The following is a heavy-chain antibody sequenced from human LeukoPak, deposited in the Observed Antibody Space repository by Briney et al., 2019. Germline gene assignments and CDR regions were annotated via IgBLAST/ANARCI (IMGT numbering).Heavy chain of an antibody. V-gene: IGHV3-23*01. Sequence: GGSLRLSCAASGFTFSTYTMYWVRHPPGKGLEWVSIIGSSGGGIHYADSVKGRFTISRDNSKNALYLQMNSLRVEDTAVYYCAKGYSYGYYSYWGQGTLVTVSS. CDR2: IGSSGGGI. D-gene: IGHD5-18*01. J-gene: IGHJ4*02. CDR1: GFTFSTYT. CDR3: AKGYSYGYYSY.